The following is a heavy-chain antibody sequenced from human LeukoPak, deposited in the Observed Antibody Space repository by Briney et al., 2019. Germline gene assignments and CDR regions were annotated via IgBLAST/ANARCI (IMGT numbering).Heavy chain of an antibody. J-gene: IGHJ4*02. Sequence: ASVKVSCKASGYTFTSYGISWVRQAPGQGLEWMGWISAYNGNTNYAQKLQGRVTMTTDTSTSTAYMELRSLRSDDTAVYYCAGDNAYYDILTGYYPDYWGQGTLVTVSS. D-gene: IGHD3-9*01. CDR2: ISAYNGNT. CDR1: GYTFTSYG. CDR3: AGDNAYYDILTGYYPDY. V-gene: IGHV1-18*01.